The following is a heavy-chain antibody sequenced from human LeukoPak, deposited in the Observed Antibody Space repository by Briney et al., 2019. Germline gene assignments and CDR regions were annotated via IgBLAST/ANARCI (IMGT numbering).Heavy chain of an antibody. J-gene: IGHJ6*03. CDR1: GFIVSDNY. D-gene: IGHD6-19*01. CDR3: ARDYSSGWYANMDV. Sequence: GGSLRLSCVASGFIVSDNYMSWVRQAPGKGLEWVSAFYSDGSTYYVDSVKGRFTISRDNAKNSLYLQMNSLRAEDTAVYYCARDYSSGWYANMDVWGKGTTVTVSS. CDR2: FYSDGST. V-gene: IGHV3-53*01.